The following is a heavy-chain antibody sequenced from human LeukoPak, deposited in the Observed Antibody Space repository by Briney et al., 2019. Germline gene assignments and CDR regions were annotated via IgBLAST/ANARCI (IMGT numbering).Heavy chain of an antibody. CDR1: GFTFSSYA. V-gene: IGHV3-23*01. J-gene: IGHJ4*02. Sequence: PGGSLRLSCAASGFTFSSYAMSWVRQAPGKGLEWVSAISGSGGSTYYADSVKGRFTISRDNSKNTLYLQMNSLRAEDTAVYYCAKVRRIVNCISTSCYFGYYFDYWGQGTLVTVSS. CDR2: ISGSGGST. CDR3: AKVRRIVNCISTSCYFGYYFDY. D-gene: IGHD2-2*01.